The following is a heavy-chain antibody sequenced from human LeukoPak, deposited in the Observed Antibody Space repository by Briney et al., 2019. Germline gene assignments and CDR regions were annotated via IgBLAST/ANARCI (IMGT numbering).Heavy chain of an antibody. Sequence: KASETLSLTCIVSGGSISSYYWSWIRQPPGKGLEWIGYIYYTGSTNYNPSLKSRVTISVDTSKNQLSLKLRSVTAADTAVYYCARGMVPYYYYGLDVWGQGTTVTVSS. V-gene: IGHV4-59*08. CDR1: GGSISSYY. D-gene: IGHD3-10*01. CDR2: IYYTGST. J-gene: IGHJ6*02. CDR3: ARGMVPYYYYGLDV.